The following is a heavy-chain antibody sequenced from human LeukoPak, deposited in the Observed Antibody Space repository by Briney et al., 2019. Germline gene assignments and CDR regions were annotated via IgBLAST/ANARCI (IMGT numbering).Heavy chain of an antibody. Sequence: GASVKVSCKASGYTFTGYYMHWVRQAPGQGLGWMGWINPNSGGTNYAQKFQGRVTMTRDTSISTAYMELSRLRSDDTAVYYCARDGSSRWYGGFDYWGQGTLVTISS. CDR2: INPNSGGT. CDR1: GYTFTGYY. CDR3: ARDGSSRWYGGFDY. V-gene: IGHV1-2*02. D-gene: IGHD6-13*01. J-gene: IGHJ4*02.